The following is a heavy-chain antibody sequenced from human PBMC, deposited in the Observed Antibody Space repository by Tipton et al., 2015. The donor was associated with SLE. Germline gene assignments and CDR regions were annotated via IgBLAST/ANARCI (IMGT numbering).Heavy chain of an antibody. CDR1: GFTFGDYA. V-gene: IGHV3-49*04. CDR3: AKDREGIAARPSYFDY. D-gene: IGHD6-6*01. CDR2: IRSKAYGGTT. J-gene: IGHJ4*02. Sequence: SLRLSCTASGFTFGDYAMSWVRQASGKGLEWVGFIRSKAYGGTTEYAAAVKGRFTISRDDSKSIAYLQMNSLKTEDTAVYYCAKDREGIAARPSYFDYWGQGTLVTVSS.